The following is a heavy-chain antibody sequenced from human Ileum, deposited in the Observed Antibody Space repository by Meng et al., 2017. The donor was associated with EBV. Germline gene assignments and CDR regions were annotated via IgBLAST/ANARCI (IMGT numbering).Heavy chain of an antibody. Sequence: QAQLQEPGPGLVNLSGTLSLTCTVSGDSISSDIWWSWVRQPPGKGLEWIGEVYHRGDTNYNPSLKSRVDISVDKSKNQFYLSLFSVTAADTAVYYCGRDQGRELINHWGQGTLVTVSS. CDR1: GDSISSDIW. V-gene: IGHV4-4*02. CDR3: GRDQGRELINH. D-gene: IGHD1-7*01. J-gene: IGHJ4*02. CDR2: VYHRGDT.